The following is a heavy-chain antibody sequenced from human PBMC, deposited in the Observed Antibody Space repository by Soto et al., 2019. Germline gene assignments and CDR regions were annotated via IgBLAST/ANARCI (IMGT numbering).Heavy chain of an antibody. J-gene: IGHJ4*02. Sequence: QVQLVESGGGVVQLGRSLRLSCAASGFTFSSYAMHWVRQAPGKGLEWVAVISYDGSNKYYADYVKGRFTISRDNSKNTLYLQMNSLRAEDTAVYYCATLAVAGLGLFDYWGQGTLVTVSS. D-gene: IGHD6-19*01. CDR3: ATLAVAGLGLFDY. V-gene: IGHV3-30-3*01. CDR2: ISYDGSNK. CDR1: GFTFSSYA.